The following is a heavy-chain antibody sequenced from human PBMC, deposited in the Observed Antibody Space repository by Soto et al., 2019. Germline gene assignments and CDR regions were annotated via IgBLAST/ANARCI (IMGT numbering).Heavy chain of an antibody. CDR3: AKRRSVRITIFGVLANLPGYMDV. J-gene: IGHJ6*03. CDR2: ISGSGGST. D-gene: IGHD3-3*01. V-gene: IGHV3-23*01. Sequence: GGSLRLSCAASGFTFSSYAMSWVRQAPGKGLEWVSAISGSGGSTYYADSVKGRFTISRDNSKNTLYLQMNSLRAEDTAVYYCAKRRSVRITIFGVLANLPGYMDVWGKGTTVTVSS. CDR1: GFTFSSYA.